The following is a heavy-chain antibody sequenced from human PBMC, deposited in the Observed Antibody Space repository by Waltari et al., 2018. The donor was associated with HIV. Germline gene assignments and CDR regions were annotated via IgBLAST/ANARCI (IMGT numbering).Heavy chain of an antibody. V-gene: IGHV3-33*01. CDR3: AREGGFGRDGYNGNWFDP. Sequence: QVQLVESGGGVVQPGRSLRLSCAASGFTFNRFGLHWVRQAPGKGLEWVAVIWYDGSNKYYADSVKGRFIISRDNSKNTLYLQMNSMRVEDTAVYYCAREGGFGRDGYNGNWFDPWGQGTLVTVSS. CDR1: GFTFNRFG. D-gene: IGHD5-12*01. CDR2: IWYDGSNK. J-gene: IGHJ5*02.